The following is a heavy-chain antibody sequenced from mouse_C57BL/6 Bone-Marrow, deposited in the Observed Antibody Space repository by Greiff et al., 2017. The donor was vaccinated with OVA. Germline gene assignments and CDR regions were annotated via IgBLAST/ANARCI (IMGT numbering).Heavy chain of an antibody. V-gene: IGHV1-50*01. CDR1: GYTFTSYW. CDR2: IDPSDSYT. CDR3: ARFNYSNPFDY. Sequence: VQLQQPGAELVKPGASVKLSCKASGYTFTSYWMQWVKQRPGQGLEWIGEIDPSDSYTNYNQKFKGKATLTVDTSSSTAYMQLSSLTSEDSAVYYCARFNYSNPFDYWGQGTTLTVSS. J-gene: IGHJ2*01. D-gene: IGHD2-5*01.